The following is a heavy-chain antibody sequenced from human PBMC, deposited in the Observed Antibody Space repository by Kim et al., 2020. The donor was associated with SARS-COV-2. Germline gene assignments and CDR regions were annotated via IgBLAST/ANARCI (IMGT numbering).Heavy chain of an antibody. Sequence: SETLSLTCAVYGGSFSGYYWSWIRQPPGKGLEWIGEINHSGSTNYNPSLKSRVTISVDTSKNQFSLKLSSVTAADTAVYYCARGPVGATKRPFDYWGQGTLVTVS. V-gene: IGHV4-34*01. CDR1: GGSFSGYY. CDR2: INHSGST. CDR3: ARGPVGATKRPFDY. D-gene: IGHD1-26*01. J-gene: IGHJ4*02.